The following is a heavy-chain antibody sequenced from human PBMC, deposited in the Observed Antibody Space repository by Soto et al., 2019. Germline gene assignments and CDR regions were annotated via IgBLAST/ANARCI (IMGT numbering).Heavy chain of an antibody. CDR2: MDPNSGST. V-gene: IGHV1-8*01. J-gene: IGHJ6*02. CDR3: ARERKFDFWRKGLDV. Sequence: QAQLVQSGAEVKKPGASVKVSCKASGYTFTSYDINRVRQAPGQGLEWLGWMDPNSGSTGYAQNFQGRVTMTRNISINTAHMELSSLRSEDTAVYYCARERKFDFWRKGLDVWGQGTTVTVSS. D-gene: IGHD3-3*01. CDR1: GYTFTSYD.